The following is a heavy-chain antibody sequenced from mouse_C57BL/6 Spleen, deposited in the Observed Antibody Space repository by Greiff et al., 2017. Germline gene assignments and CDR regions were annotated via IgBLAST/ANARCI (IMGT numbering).Heavy chain of an antibody. Sequence: EVKLVESGGGLVKPGGSLKLSCAASGFTFSDYGMHWVRQAPEKGLEWVAYISSGSSTIYYADTVKGRFTISRDNAKNTLFLQMTSLRSEDTAMYYCVTYGSSSYYYAMDYWGQGTSVTVSS. CDR3: VTYGSSSYYYAMDY. D-gene: IGHD1-1*01. V-gene: IGHV5-17*01. J-gene: IGHJ4*01. CDR1: GFTFSDYG. CDR2: ISSGSSTI.